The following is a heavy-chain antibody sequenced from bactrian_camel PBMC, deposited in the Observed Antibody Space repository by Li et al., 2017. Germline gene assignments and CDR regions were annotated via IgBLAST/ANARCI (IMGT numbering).Heavy chain of an antibody. Sequence: HVQLVESGGGSVQAGGSLRLSCVVSGHSRGSNCMGWYRLPPGRAPAEREGIAAIRRSGGETWYAGSVKGRFTISRDNAKSTLYLQMNNLKPEDTAMYYCAADRALDDDCYVGSLYTDFAYWGQGTQVTVS. CDR3: AADRALDDDCYVGSLYTDFAY. CDR1: GHSRGSNC. J-gene: IGHJ6*01. D-gene: IGHD3*01. CDR2: IRRSGGET. V-gene: IGHV3-3*01.